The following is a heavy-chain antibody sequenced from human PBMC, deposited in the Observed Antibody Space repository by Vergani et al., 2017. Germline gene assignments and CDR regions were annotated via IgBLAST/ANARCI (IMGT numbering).Heavy chain of an antibody. Sequence: EVQLVESGGGLVKPGESLRLSCAASGFTFSSYSMNWVRQAPGKGLEWVSSISSSSSYIYYADSVKGRFTISRDNAKNSLYLQMNSLRAEDTAVYYCARDTDIPYYFDYWGQGTLVTVSS. D-gene: IGHD2-21*01. V-gene: IGHV3-21*01. J-gene: IGHJ4*02. CDR2: ISSSSSYI. CDR3: ARDTDIPYYFDY. CDR1: GFTFSSYS.